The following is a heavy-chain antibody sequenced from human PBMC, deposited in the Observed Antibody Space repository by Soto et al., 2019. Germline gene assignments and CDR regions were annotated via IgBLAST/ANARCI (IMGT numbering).Heavy chain of an antibody. D-gene: IGHD3-10*01. CDR2: IYSGGST. Sequence: PGGSLRLSCAASGFTVSSNYMSWVRQAPGKGLEWVSVIYSGGSTYYADSVKGRFTISRDNSKNTLYLQMNSLRAEDTAVYYCARMTYYYAQFDYWGQGTLVTVSS. CDR3: ARMTYYYAQFDY. V-gene: IGHV3-53*01. CDR1: GFTVSSNY. J-gene: IGHJ4*02.